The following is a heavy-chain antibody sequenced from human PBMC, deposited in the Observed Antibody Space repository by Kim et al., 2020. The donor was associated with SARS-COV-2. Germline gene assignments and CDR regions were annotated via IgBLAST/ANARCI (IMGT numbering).Heavy chain of an antibody. D-gene: IGHD2-2*01. CDR3: ALIMPRENSFNI. J-gene: IGHJ3*02. CDR1: TFAFSIYE. V-gene: IGHV3-48*03. Sequence: GGSLRLSCAASTFAFSIYEMNWLRQAPGKGLEWLSYISNTGDTVYYAESIEGRFTISRDNANNSLFLQMDSLRVEDTAVYYCALIMPRENSFNIWGQGTVVTLSS. CDR2: ISNTGDTV.